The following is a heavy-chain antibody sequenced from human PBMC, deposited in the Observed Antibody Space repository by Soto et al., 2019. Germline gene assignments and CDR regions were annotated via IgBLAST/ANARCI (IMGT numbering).Heavy chain of an antibody. D-gene: IGHD3-9*01. CDR1: GGSFSGYY. J-gene: IGHJ4*02. V-gene: IGHV4-34*01. Sequence: QVQLQQWGAGLLKPSETLSLTCAVYGGSFSGYYWSWIRQPPGKGLEWIGEINHSGSTNYNPSLKSRVTISVDTSKNQFSLKLSPVTAADTAVYYCARKTYYDILTGPDFDYWGQGTLVTVSS. CDR2: INHSGST. CDR3: ARKTYYDILTGPDFDY.